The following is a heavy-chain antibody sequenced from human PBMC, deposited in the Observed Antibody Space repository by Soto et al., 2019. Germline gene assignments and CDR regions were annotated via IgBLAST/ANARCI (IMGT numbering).Heavy chain of an antibody. CDR2: INWNGGST. V-gene: IGHV3-20*04. D-gene: IGHD1-26*01. J-gene: IGHJ6*02. CDR3: ASGIVGATTYGMDV. CDR1: GFTFDDYG. Sequence: GGSLSLSCAPSGFTFDDYGVTLVRQAPGKGLEWVSVINWNGGSTGYADSVKGQFTISRDNAKNSLYLQMISLRAEDTALYYCASGIVGATTYGMDVWGQGT.